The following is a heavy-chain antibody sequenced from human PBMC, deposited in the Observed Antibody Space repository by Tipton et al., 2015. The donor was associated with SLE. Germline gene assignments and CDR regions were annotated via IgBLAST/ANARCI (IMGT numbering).Heavy chain of an antibody. D-gene: IGHD6-13*01. Sequence: TLSLTCAVYGRSFVGSYWAWIRQPPGKGLEWIGDIDHSGVTHYNPSLRSRVTISRDTSGNQFSLNLNSVTAADMAVYYCARAEFSSNWYMYWHFDLWGRGTLVTVSS. J-gene: IGHJ2*01. CDR3: ARAEFSSNWYMYWHFDL. V-gene: IGHV4-34*01. CDR1: GRSFVGSY. CDR2: IDHSGVT.